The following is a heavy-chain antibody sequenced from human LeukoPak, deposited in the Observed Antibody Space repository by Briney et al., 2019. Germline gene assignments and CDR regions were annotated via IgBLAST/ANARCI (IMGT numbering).Heavy chain of an antibody. CDR3: ARHVELKLGLGYSYGTYYYYGMDV. V-gene: IGHV4-39*01. J-gene: IGHJ6*02. CDR2: IYYSGST. D-gene: IGHD5-18*01. Sequence: SETLSLTCTVSGGPISSSSYYWGWIRQPPGKGLEWIGSIYYSGSTYYNPSLKSRVTISVDTSKNQFSLKLSSVTAADTAVYYCARHVELKLGLGYSYGTYYYYGMDVWGQGTTVTVSS. CDR1: GGPISSSSYY.